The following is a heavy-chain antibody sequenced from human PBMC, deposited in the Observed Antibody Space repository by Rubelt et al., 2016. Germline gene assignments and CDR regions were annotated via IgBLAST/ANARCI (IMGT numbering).Heavy chain of an antibody. CDR2: ISYDGSNK. CDR3: AIYYDSTPG. D-gene: IGHD3-22*01. Sequence: GKGLEWVAVISYDGSNKYYADSVKGRFTISRDNSKNTLYLQMNSLRAEDTAVYYCAIYYDSTPGWGQGTLVTVSS. V-gene: IGHV3-30*04. J-gene: IGHJ4*02.